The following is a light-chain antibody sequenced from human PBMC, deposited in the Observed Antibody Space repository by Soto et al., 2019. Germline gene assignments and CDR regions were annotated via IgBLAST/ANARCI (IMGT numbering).Light chain of an antibody. J-gene: IGKJ3*01. CDR1: QIIGSR. CDR3: QQANSFPFT. Sequence: DLQMTQSPSSVSASIGDRVTITCRASQIIGSRLAWYQQKPGKAPTLLIYAASTLQGGVPLRFTGSGSGTDFFLTITSLQAEDSATYYCQQANSFPFTFGPGTKVHIK. CDR2: AAS. V-gene: IGKV1-12*02.